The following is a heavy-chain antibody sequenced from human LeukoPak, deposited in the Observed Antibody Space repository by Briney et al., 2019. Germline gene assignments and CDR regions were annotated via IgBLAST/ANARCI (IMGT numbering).Heavy chain of an antibody. Sequence: GGSLRLSCAASGFTFSSYPMNWVRQAPGRGLEWVSYISGSDNTRSYADSVKGRFTISRDNAKSSLSLQMNSLRAEDTAVYYCARRAAAGHLDGFDIWGQGTLITVSS. V-gene: IGHV3-48*03. D-gene: IGHD6-13*01. J-gene: IGHJ3*02. CDR3: ARRAAAGHLDGFDI. CDR1: GFTFSSYP. CDR2: ISGSDNTR.